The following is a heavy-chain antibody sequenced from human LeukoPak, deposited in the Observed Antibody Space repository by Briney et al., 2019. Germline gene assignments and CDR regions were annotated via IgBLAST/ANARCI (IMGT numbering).Heavy chain of an antibody. CDR2: ISHSGST. D-gene: IGHD1-1*01. CDR1: GGSFSGYF. V-gene: IGHV4-34*01. Sequence: SETLSLTCAVYGGSFSGYFWSWIRQPPGKGLEWIAEISHSGSTNYNPSLKSRASTSVDTSKNQFSLKLSSVTAADTAVYYCARGSLGPRLNVWGQGTLVTVSS. J-gene: IGHJ4*02. CDR3: ARGSLGPRLNV.